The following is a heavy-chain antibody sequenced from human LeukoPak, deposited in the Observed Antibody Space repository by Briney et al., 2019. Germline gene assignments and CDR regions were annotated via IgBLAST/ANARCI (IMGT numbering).Heavy chain of an antibody. V-gene: IGHV4-30-2*01. D-gene: IGHD3-10*01. J-gene: IGHJ4*02. CDR2: IYHSGST. Sequence: PSETLSLTCTVSGGSISSGGYYWSWIRQPPGKGLEWIGYIYHSGSTYYNPSLKSRVTISVDTSKNQFSLKLSSVTAADTAVYYCARDAEGLWYFDYWGQGTLVTVSS. CDR1: GGSISSGGYY. CDR3: ARDAEGLWYFDY.